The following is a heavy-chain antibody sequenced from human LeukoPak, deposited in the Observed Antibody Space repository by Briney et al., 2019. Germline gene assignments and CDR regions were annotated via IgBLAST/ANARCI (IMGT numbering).Heavy chain of an antibody. CDR3: GRWQQRPIDC. J-gene: IGHJ4*02. CDR1: GFTFSTYA. Sequence: GGSLRLSCAASGFTFSTYAMTWVRQAPGKGLEWVSAISGSGDSTYYLESVKGRFTISRDNSKDTLYLQMNYLRAEDTAIYYCGRWQQRPIDCWGQGTLVTVSS. CDR2: ISGSGDST. D-gene: IGHD5-24*01. V-gene: IGHV3-23*01.